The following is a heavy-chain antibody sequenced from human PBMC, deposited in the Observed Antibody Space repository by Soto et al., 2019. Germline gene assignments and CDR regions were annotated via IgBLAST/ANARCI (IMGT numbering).Heavy chain of an antibody. V-gene: IGHV3-11*06. Sequence: QVQLVESGGGLVKPGGSLRLSCAASGFTFSDYYMSWIRQAPGKGLEWGSYISSSSSYTNYADSVKGRFTISRDNAKNSLYLQINSLRAEDTAVYYCARAEPSRTYGSGSYWDNWFDPWGQGTLVTVSS. CDR3: ARAEPSRTYGSGSYWDNWFDP. D-gene: IGHD3-10*01. CDR1: GFTFSDYY. CDR2: ISSSSSYT. J-gene: IGHJ5*02.